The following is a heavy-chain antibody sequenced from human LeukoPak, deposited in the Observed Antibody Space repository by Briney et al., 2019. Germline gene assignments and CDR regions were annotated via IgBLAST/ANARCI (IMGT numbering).Heavy chain of an antibody. CDR1: GGSIIDYY. CDR3: ARGDYYDGGGRHWFDP. D-gene: IGHD3-16*01. J-gene: IGHJ5*02. V-gene: IGHV4-4*07. Sequence: SETLSLTRTVSGGSIIDYYWGFVRQSAGKGLEWMGRIHTSGTTFFNPSLKGRITMSVDTSQNQFSLRLSSVTAADTAVYFCARGDYYDGGGRHWFDPWGQGTLVSVSS. CDR2: IHTSGTT.